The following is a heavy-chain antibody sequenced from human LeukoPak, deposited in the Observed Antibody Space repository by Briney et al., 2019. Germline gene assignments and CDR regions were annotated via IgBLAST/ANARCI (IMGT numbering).Heavy chain of an antibody. Sequence: SGTLALTCAVSGGSISSSNWWSWVRQPPGKGLEWIGEIYHSGSTNYNPSLKRRVTISVDKSKNQFSLKLSSVTAADTAVYYCARDGGNFGGYYGMDVWGKGTTVTVSS. V-gene: IGHV4-4*02. CDR1: GGSISSSNW. CDR2: IYHSGST. D-gene: IGHD3-16*01. J-gene: IGHJ6*04. CDR3: ARDGGNFGGYYGMDV.